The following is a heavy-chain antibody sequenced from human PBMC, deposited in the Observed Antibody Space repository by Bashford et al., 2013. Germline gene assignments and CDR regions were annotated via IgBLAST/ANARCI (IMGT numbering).Heavy chain of an antibody. Sequence: ASVKVSCKASGYTSTSYSMHWVRQAPGQGLEWMGIINPSGGSTNSAQRFQGRVTMTRDTSIRTAYMELTGLTSDDTAAYYCARRTNNDDSRGYLEYRGQGTLVTVSS. V-gene: IGHV1-2*02. D-gene: IGHD3-22*01. CDR1: GYTSTSYS. CDR3: ARRTNNDDSRGYLEY. CDR2: INPSGGST. J-gene: IGHJ4*02.